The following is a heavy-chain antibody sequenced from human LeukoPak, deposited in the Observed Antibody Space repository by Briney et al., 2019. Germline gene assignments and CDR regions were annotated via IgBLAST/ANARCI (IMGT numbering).Heavy chain of an antibody. CDR2: INPNSGGT. CDR3: ARAVYYGGNLYCFDY. Sequence: EASVKVSCTASGYTFTGYYMHWVRQAPGQGLEWMGWINPNSGGTNYAQKFQGRVTMTRDTSISTAYMELSRLRSDDTAVYYCARAVYYGGNLYCFDYWGQGTLVTVSS. D-gene: IGHD4-23*01. V-gene: IGHV1-2*02. J-gene: IGHJ4*02. CDR1: GYTFTGYY.